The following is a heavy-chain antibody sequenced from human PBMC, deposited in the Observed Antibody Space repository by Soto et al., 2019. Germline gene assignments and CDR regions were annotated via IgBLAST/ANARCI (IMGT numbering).Heavy chain of an antibody. CDR1: GYTFTAYG. CDR3: ARELNTDPSAYYSFAY. V-gene: IGHV1-18*01. D-gene: IGHD3-22*01. J-gene: IGHJ4*02. Sequence: ASAKVSCKTSGYTFTAYGLAWLRQAPGQRPEWMGWVSTNNADTNYAQKFQGRVTMTTETSTRTTYMELRSLRSDDTAVYYCARELNTDPSAYYSFAYWGQGTLVTVSS. CDR2: VSTNNADT.